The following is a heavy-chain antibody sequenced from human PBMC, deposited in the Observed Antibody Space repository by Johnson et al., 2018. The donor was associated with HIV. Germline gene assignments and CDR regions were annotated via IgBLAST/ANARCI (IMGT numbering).Heavy chain of an antibody. J-gene: IGHJ3*02. Sequence: QVQLVESGGGVVQPGRSLRLSCAASGFTFSSYAMHWVRQAPGKGLEWVAFISYDGSNKYYADSVKGRFTISRDNSKNTLYLQMNSLRAEDTAVYYCARVLYRGAGPPDAFDIWGQGTMVTVSS. V-gene: IGHV3-30-3*01. D-gene: IGHD6-19*01. CDR1: GFTFSSYA. CDR3: ARVLYRGAGPPDAFDI. CDR2: ISYDGSNK.